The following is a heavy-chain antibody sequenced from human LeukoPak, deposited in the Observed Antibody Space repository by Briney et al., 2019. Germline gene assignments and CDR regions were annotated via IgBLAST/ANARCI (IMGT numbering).Heavy chain of an antibody. Sequence: PGGSLRLSCAASGFTFSSYSMNWVRQAPGKGLEWVSSISSSSSYIYCADSVKGRFTISRDNAKNSLYLQMNSLRAEDTAVYYCARSRGVKKEFDYWGQGTLVTVSS. CDR3: ARSRGVKKEFDY. D-gene: IGHD3-10*01. CDR2: ISSSSSYI. CDR1: GFTFSSYS. V-gene: IGHV3-21*01. J-gene: IGHJ4*02.